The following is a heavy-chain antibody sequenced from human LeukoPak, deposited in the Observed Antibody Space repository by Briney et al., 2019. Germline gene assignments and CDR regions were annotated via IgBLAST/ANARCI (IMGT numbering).Heavy chain of an antibody. Sequence: ASVKLSCKAPGYTFTGYYMHWVRQAPGQGLEWMGWINPNSGGTNYAQKFQGRVTMTMDTSISTAYMELTRLRSDDTAVYYCARDNGDYWFDYWGQGTLVTVSS. D-gene: IGHD4-17*01. CDR2: INPNSGGT. CDR3: ARDNGDYWFDY. V-gene: IGHV1-2*02. CDR1: GYTFTGYY. J-gene: IGHJ4*02.